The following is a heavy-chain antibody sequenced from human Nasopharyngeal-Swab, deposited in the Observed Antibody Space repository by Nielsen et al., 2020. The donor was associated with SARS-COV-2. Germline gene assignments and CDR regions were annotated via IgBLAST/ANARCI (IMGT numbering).Heavy chain of an antibody. Sequence: GESLKISCAASGFTVSSNYMSWVRQAPGKGLEWVSVIYSGGSTYYADSVKGRVTISRDHSKNTLYLQMNRLRAEDTVVYYCARAGTYYDILTGYYKGGIDYWGQGTLVTVSS. J-gene: IGHJ4*02. CDR2: IYSGGST. CDR1: GFTVSSNY. CDR3: ARAGTYYDILTGYYKGGIDY. V-gene: IGHV3-66*01. D-gene: IGHD3-9*01.